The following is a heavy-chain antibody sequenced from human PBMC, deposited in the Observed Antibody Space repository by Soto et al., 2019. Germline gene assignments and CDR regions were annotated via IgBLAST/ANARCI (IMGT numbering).Heavy chain of an antibody. CDR2: VHGGGST. V-gene: IGHV3-53*01. D-gene: IGHD3-16*01. J-gene: IGHJ4*02. CDR1: GFTVSNKN. Sequence: VQLVESGGGLIQPGGSLRLSCAASGFTVSNKNMTWVRQAAGKGLELVSFVHGGGSTSYADSVKGRFTISRDNSKNTLYLQMDSLRAEDTAIYYCAGRLTTAASLDYWGRGTLVTVSS. CDR3: AGRLTTAASLDY.